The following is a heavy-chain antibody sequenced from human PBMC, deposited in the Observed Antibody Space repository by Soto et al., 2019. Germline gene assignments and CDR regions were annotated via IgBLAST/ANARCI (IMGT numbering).Heavy chain of an antibody. J-gene: IGHJ4*02. CDR2: VWSDGDFQ. D-gene: IGHD6-19*01. Sequence: QAQLVESGGGVVQPGRSLRLSCVASGFTLGNYAMHWVRQAPGKGLEWVAGVWSDGDFQAYAESVRGRFTISRDKPKNTLNLQMNSLRVEDTAIYYCAKEEAFGSGGNDFWGQGTLVIVSS. V-gene: IGHV3-33*03. CDR3: AKEEAFGSGGNDF. CDR1: GFTLGNYA.